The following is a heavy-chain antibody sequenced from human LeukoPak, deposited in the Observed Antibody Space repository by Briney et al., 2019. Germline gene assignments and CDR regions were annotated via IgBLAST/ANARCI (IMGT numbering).Heavy chain of an antibody. CDR3: ARARAPFYGSGIQH. CDR2: IYYSGST. CDR1: GGSISSYY. D-gene: IGHD3-10*01. J-gene: IGHJ1*01. Sequence: SETLSLTCTVSGGSISSYYWSWIRQPPGKGLEWIGYIYYSGSTNYNPSLKSRVTISVDTSQNQFSLKLSSVTAADTAVYYCARARAPFYGSGIQHWGQGTLVTVSS. V-gene: IGHV4-59*01.